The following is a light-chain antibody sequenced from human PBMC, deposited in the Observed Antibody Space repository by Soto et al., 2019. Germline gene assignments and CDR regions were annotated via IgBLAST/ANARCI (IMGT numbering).Light chain of an antibody. V-gene: IGKV1-12*01. Sequence: IPVTQSPVSLPASQGDRVPLSCRASQGISSWLAWYQQKPGKSPTLLIYKASNLQTGVPSRFSGSGSGTDFTLTISSLQPEDFATYYCQQSYSTPRTFGLGTRLEIK. CDR3: QQSYSTPRT. J-gene: IGKJ5*01. CDR2: KAS. CDR1: QGISSW.